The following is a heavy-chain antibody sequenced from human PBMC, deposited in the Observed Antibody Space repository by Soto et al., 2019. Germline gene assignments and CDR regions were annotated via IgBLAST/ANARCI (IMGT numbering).Heavy chain of an antibody. J-gene: IGHJ6*02. CDR3: ARGYLDPTYYYYYGMDV. CDR2: ISYDGSNK. D-gene: IGHD1-1*01. V-gene: IGHV3-30-3*01. Sequence: QVQLVESGGGVVQPGRSLRLSCAASGFTFSSYAMHWVRQAPGKGLEWVAVISYDGSNKYYADSVKGRFTISRDNSKNXXYLQMNSLIDEDTAVYYCARGYLDPTYYYYYGMDVWGQGTTVTVSS. CDR1: GFTFSSYA.